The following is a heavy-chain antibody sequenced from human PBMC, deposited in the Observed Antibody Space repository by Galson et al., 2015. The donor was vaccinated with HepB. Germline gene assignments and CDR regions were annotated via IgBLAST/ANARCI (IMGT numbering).Heavy chain of an antibody. CDR2: IKQDGSEE. Sequence: SLRLSCAASGFTFSSYWMRWVRQAPGKGLEWVANIKQDGSEEYYVDSVKGRFTISRDNAKNSLYLQMNSLRAEDTAVYYCARDFFAYIVGYYGMDVWGKGTTVTVSS. V-gene: IGHV3-7*01. CDR3: ARDFFAYIVGYYGMDV. CDR1: GFTFSSYW. D-gene: IGHD3-16*02. J-gene: IGHJ6*04.